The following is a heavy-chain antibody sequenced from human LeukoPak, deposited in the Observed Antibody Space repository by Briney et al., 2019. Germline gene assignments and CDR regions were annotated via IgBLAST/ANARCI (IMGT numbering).Heavy chain of an antibody. Sequence: GGSLRLSCAASGFTVSSNYMIWVRQAPGKGLEWVSVIYSGGNTYYADSVKGRFIISRDNSKNTLYLQMNSLRVEDTAVYYCARGHSGRYFASDYWGQGTLVTVSS. CDR3: ARGHSGRYFASDY. J-gene: IGHJ4*02. D-gene: IGHD1-26*01. CDR1: GFTVSSNY. CDR2: IYSGGNT. V-gene: IGHV3-66*01.